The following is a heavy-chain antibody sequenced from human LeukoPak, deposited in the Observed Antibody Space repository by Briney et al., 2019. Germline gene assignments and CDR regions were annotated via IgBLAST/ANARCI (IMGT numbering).Heavy chain of an antibody. J-gene: IGHJ4*02. CDR1: GFTLSSYA. D-gene: IGHD2-2*01. Sequence: GGSLRLSCAASGFTLSSYATHWVRQAPGKGLEWVAVISYDGRNEYYADSVKGRFTISRDNAKNSLFLQLNSLRAEDTAVYYCARQDIVVVPAALDYWGQGTLVTVSS. V-gene: IGHV3-30*04. CDR3: ARQDIVVVPAALDY. CDR2: ISYDGRNE.